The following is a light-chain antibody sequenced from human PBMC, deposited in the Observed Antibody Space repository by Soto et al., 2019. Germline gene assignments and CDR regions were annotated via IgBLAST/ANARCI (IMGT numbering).Light chain of an antibody. Sequence: DIQMTQSPSTLSGSVGDRVTITCRANQSISTWLALYQQKPGKAPNLLIYKASRLETGVPSRFSGGGSGPDFTLTISSLQPEDSATYFCQQLNSYPQTFGQGTRLEIK. V-gene: IGKV1-5*03. J-gene: IGKJ5*01. CDR3: QQLNSYPQT. CDR1: QSISTW. CDR2: KAS.